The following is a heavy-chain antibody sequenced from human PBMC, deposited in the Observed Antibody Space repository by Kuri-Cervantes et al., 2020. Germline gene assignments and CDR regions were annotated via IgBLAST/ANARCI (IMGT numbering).Heavy chain of an antibody. V-gene: IGHV3-74*03. CDR3: TRENISLDY. J-gene: IGHJ4*02. CDR1: GFTFSTHW. Sequence: GGSLRLSCAASGFTFSTHWIHWVRQAPGKGLVWVSAINSDGSYTMYADSVKGRFTISRDNTKNTLYLQMNSLRPEDAALYYCTRENISLDYWGQGTLVTVSS. D-gene: IGHD3-3*02. CDR2: INSDGSYT.